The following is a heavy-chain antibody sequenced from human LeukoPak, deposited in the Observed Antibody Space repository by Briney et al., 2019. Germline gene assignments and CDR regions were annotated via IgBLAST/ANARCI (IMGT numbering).Heavy chain of an antibody. V-gene: IGHV4-59*01. CDR3: ARAFDGYNYFDY. CDR2: IYYSGST. CDR1: GGSISSYY. Sequence: KPSETLSLTCTVSGGSISSYYWGWVRQAPGKGLEWIGYIYYSGSTNYNPSLKSRVTISVDTSKNQFSLKLSSVTAADTAVYYCARAFDGYNYFDYWGQGTLVTVSS. J-gene: IGHJ4*02. D-gene: IGHD5-24*01.